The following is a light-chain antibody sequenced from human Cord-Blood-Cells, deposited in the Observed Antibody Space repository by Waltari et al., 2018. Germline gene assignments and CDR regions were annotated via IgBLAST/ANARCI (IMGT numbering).Light chain of an antibody. CDR3: SSYTSSSTWV. CDR2: EVS. V-gene: IGLV2-14*01. Sequence: QSALTQPASVSGSPEQSITISCTGTSSDVGGYNYASWYQQHPGKAPKLMIYEVSNRPSGVSNRFSGSKSGNTASLTISGLQAEDEADYYCSSYTSSSTWVFGGGTKLTVL. J-gene: IGLJ3*02. CDR1: SSDVGGYNY.